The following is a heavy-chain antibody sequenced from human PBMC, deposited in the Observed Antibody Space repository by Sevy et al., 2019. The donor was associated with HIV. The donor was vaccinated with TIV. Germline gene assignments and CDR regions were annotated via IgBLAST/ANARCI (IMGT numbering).Heavy chain of an antibody. V-gene: IGHV3-7*04. CDR1: TFTFNDYW. J-gene: IGHJ6*02. Sequence: GGSLRLSCAASTFTFNDYWMNWVRQAPGKGLEWVANINQHGSEKYFVDSVKGRFTISRDNAKNSLYLQMNSLRAGDTGVYYWGRGGGGLDVWGQGTTVTVSS. CDR2: INQHGSEK. D-gene: IGHD3-16*01. CDR3: GRGGGGLDV.